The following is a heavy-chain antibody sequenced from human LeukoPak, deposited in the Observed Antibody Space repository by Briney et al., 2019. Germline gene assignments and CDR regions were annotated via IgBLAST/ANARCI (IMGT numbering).Heavy chain of an antibody. CDR2: IREDGSQK. D-gene: IGHD2-8*01. V-gene: IGHV3-7*01. CDR3: ARGPTNGQAFDY. J-gene: IGHJ4*02. CDR1: GFTFSSYG. Sequence: SGGSLRLSCAASGFTFSSYGMHWVRQAPGKGLEWVASIREDGSQKTAVDSVRGRFTISRDNAKNSVYLQMDSLRAEDTAVYYCARGPTNGQAFDYWGQGTLVSVSS.